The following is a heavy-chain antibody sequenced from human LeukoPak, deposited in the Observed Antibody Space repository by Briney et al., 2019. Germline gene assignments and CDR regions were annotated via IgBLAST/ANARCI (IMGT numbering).Heavy chain of an antibody. CDR1: GGSFSGYY. CDR2: INHSGST. Sequence: PSETLSLTCAVYGGSFSGYYWSWIRQPPGKGLEWXXEINHSGSTNYNPSLKSRVTISVDTSKNQFSLKLSSVTAADTAVYYCARDYCSSTSCPFDYWGQGTLVTVSS. V-gene: IGHV4-34*01. D-gene: IGHD2-2*01. J-gene: IGHJ4*02. CDR3: ARDYCSSTSCPFDY.